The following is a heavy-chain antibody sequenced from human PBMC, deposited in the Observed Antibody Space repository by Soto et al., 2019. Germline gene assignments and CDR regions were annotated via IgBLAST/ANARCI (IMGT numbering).Heavy chain of an antibody. V-gene: IGHV5-51*01. D-gene: IGHD6-13*01. CDR2: IYPGDSDT. Sequence: GESLKISCQGSGYSFANYWIGWVRQMPGKGLEWMGIIYPGDSDTRYSPSFQGQVTISADKSISTAYLQWSSLKASDTAMYYCARPRYSSSWYSAFDIWGQGTMVTVSS. J-gene: IGHJ3*02. CDR3: ARPRYSSSWYSAFDI. CDR1: GYSFANYW.